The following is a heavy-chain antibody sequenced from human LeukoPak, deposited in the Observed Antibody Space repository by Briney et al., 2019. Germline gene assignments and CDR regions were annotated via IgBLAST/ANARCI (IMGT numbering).Heavy chain of an antibody. CDR1: GFTFSSYG. Sequence: PGGSLRLSCAASGFTFSSYGMHWVRQAPGKGLEWVAFIRYDGSNKYYADSVKGRFTISRDNAKNSLYLQMNSLRAEDTAVYYCARDHSLFYDILTGYYTTWNYYYMDVWGKGTTVAVSS. CDR3: ARDHSLFYDILTGYYTTWNYYYMDV. V-gene: IGHV3-30*02. J-gene: IGHJ6*03. CDR2: IRYDGSNK. D-gene: IGHD3-9*01.